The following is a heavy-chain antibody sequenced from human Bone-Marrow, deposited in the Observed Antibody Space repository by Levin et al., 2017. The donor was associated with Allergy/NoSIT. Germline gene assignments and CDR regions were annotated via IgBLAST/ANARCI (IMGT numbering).Heavy chain of an antibody. J-gene: IGHJ4*02. V-gene: IGHV3-23*01. CDR3: AKVHDFWSGSECYFDY. D-gene: IGHD3-3*01. Sequence: GGSLRLSCAASGFTFSSYAMSWVRQAPGKGLEWVSAISGSGGSTYYADSVKGRFTISRDNSKNTLYLQMNSLRAEDTAVYYCAKVHDFWSGSECYFDYWGQGTLVTVSS. CDR2: ISGSGGST. CDR1: GFTFSSYA.